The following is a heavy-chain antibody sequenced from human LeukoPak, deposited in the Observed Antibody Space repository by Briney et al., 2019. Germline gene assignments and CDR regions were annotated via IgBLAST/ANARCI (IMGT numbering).Heavy chain of an antibody. Sequence: PSETLSLTCTVSGGSISSGSYYWSWIRQPAGKGLEWIGRIYTSGSTNYNPSLKSRVTISVDTSKNQFSLKLSSVTAADTAVYYCARGGEGSGSYFGAYYYMDVWGKGTTVTISS. V-gene: IGHV4-61*02. CDR1: GGSISSGSYY. J-gene: IGHJ6*03. D-gene: IGHD3-10*01. CDR3: ARGGEGSGSYFGAYYYMDV. CDR2: IYTSGST.